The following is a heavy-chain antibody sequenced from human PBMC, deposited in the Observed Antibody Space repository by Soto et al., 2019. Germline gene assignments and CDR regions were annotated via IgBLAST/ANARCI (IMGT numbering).Heavy chain of an antibody. CDR1: GFTFSSYS. Sequence: GGSLRLSCAASGFTFSSYSMNWVRQAPGKGLEWVSSISSSSSYIYYADSVKGRFTISRDNAKNSLYLQMNSLRAEDTAVYYCARLGHCSGGSCFHIHWYFDLWGRGTLVTVSS. D-gene: IGHD2-15*01. CDR3: ARLGHCSGGSCFHIHWYFDL. CDR2: ISSSSSYI. V-gene: IGHV3-21*01. J-gene: IGHJ2*01.